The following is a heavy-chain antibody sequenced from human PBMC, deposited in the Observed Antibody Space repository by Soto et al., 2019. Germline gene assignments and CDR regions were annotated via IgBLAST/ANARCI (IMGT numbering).Heavy chain of an antibody. CDR1: GYTFTSYG. Sequence: QVQLVQSGAEVKKPGASVKVSCKASGYTFTSYGISWVRQAPGQGLEWMGWISAYNGNTNYAQKLQGRVTMTTDTATSTSYMALRSLRSDDKAVYYCARDGRREWNIVVVPAAMASNRRFYMDVWCKGTTVTGSS. D-gene: IGHD2-2*01. V-gene: IGHV1-18*01. CDR2: ISAYNGNT. CDR3: ARDGRREWNIVVVPAAMASNRRFYMDV. J-gene: IGHJ6*03.